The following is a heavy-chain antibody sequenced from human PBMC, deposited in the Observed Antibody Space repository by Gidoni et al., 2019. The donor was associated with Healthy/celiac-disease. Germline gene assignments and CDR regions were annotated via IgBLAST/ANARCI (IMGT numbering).Heavy chain of an antibody. J-gene: IGHJ6*02. V-gene: IGHV4-34*01. CDR2: INHSGST. CDR1: GGSFRGYY. Sequence: QVQLQQWGAGLLKPSETLSLTCAVYGGSFRGYYWSWIRQPPGKGLEWIGEINHSGSTNYNPSLKSRVTISVDTSKNQFSLKLSSVTAADTAVYYCARAYDFWSGYYPGRDYYGMDVWGQGTTVTVSS. D-gene: IGHD3-3*01. CDR3: ARAYDFWSGYYPGRDYYGMDV.